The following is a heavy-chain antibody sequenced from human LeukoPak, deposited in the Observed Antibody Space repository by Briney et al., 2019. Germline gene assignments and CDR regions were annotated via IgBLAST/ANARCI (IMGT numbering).Heavy chain of an antibody. CDR2: ISGSGGST. CDR3: AKAYSSGWPYVFDY. V-gene: IGHV3-23*01. D-gene: IGHD6-19*01. CDR1: GFTFSDYY. Sequence: PGGSLRLSCAASGFTFSDYYMSWIRQAPGKGLEWVSAISGSGGSTYYADSVKGRFTISRDNSKNTLYLQMNSLRAEDTAVYYCAKAYSSGWPYVFDYWGQGTLVTVSS. J-gene: IGHJ4*02.